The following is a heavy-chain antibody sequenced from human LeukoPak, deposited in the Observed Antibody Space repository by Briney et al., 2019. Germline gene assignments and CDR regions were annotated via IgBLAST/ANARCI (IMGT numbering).Heavy chain of an antibody. Sequence: SVKVSCKASGGTFSSYSISWVRQAPGQGLEWIGGIIPIFGTANYAQKFQGRVTITADESTSTAYMELSSLRSEDTAVYYCARAIHYDYGDYVHYYYGMDVWGQGTTVTVSS. CDR2: IIPIFGTA. V-gene: IGHV1-69*13. CDR3: ARAIHYDYGDYVHYYYGMDV. D-gene: IGHD4-17*01. CDR1: GGTFSSYS. J-gene: IGHJ6*02.